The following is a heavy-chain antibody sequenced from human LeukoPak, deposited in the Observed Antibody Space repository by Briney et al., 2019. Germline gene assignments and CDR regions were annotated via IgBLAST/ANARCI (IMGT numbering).Heavy chain of an antibody. D-gene: IGHD3-22*01. CDR1: GYTFTSYY. Sequence: SVKVSCKASGYTFTSYYMHWVRQAPGQGLEWMGIINPSGGSTTYAQKFQGRVTMTRDTSTSTVYMALSSLTPEDTAVYYCARAGYWAASGYATIWGQGTLATVSS. CDR3: ARAGYWAASGYATI. J-gene: IGHJ4*02. CDR2: INPSGGST. V-gene: IGHV1-46*03.